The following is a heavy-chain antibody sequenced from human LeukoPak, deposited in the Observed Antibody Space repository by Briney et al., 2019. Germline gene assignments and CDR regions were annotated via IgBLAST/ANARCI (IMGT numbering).Heavy chain of an antibody. J-gene: IGHJ4*02. CDR3: ATQQWLVGGSPASNFDY. D-gene: IGHD6-19*01. V-gene: IGHV5-10-1*01. CDR1: GYSFTSYW. CDR2: XXXRDSYT. Sequence: GESLKISCKGSGYSFTSYWISWVRQVPGKGXXXXXXXXXRDSYTNYSPSFQGXXXXSADKSISTAYLQWSSLKASDTAMYYCATQQWLVGGSPASNFDYWGQGTLVTVSS.